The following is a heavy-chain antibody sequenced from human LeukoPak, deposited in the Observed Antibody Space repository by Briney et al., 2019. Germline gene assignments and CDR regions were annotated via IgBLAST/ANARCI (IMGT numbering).Heavy chain of an antibody. Sequence: GGSLRLSCDASGFSFSRYDMHGVRQAIGKGLEWGSAIDTAGDTYYRGSVKGRFTISRENGKNSLYLQMNSLRAEDTAVYYCSTGGAPAGYAYHLWGQGTLVTVSS. CDR1: GFSFSRYD. D-gene: IGHD3-16*01. CDR3: STGGAPAGYAYHL. V-gene: IGHV3-13*01. CDR2: IDTAGDT. J-gene: IGHJ3*01.